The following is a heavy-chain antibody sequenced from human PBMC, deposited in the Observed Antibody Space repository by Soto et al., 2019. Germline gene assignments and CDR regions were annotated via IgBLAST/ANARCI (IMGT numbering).Heavy chain of an antibody. J-gene: IGHJ6*03. V-gene: IGHV4-31*03. CDR3: ARKDSGYADYMDV. Sequence: QVQLQESGPGLVKPSQTLSLTCTVSGGSISSGGYYWSWIRQHPGKGLEWIGYIYYSGSTYYNPSLKSRVTMSVDTSENQFSLRLSSVTAADTAVYYCARKDSGYADYMDVGGKGPTVTVSS. D-gene: IGHD5-12*01. CDR2: IYYSGST. CDR1: GGSISSGGYY.